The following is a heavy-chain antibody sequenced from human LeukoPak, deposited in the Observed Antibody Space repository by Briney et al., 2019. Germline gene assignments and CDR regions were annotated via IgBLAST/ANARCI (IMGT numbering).Heavy chain of an antibody. D-gene: IGHD3-10*01. CDR1: GFTFSSYA. CDR2: ISGSGGST. J-gene: IGHJ6*02. V-gene: IGHV3-23*01. Sequence: QPGGSLRLSCAASGFTFSSYAMSWVRQAPGKGLEWVSAISGSGGSTYYADSVKGRFTISRDNSKNTLYLQMNSLRAEDTAVYYCAKDWVRGVISGYYYGMDVWGQGTTVTVSS. CDR3: AKDWVRGVISGYYYGMDV.